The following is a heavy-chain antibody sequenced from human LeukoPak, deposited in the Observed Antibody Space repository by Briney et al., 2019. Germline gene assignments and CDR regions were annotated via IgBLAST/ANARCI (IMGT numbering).Heavy chain of an antibody. D-gene: IGHD3-22*01. V-gene: IGHV3-30*02. CDR1: GFIFSRYG. CDR2: IRYDGRNI. J-gene: IGHJ4*02. CDR3: AKDHFYHDSSGYYYGFDY. Sequence: PGGSLRLSCAASGFIFSRYGIHWVRQAPGKGLEWVAFIRYDGRNIYYADSVKGRFTISRDNSKNTVNLQMNSLRAEDAALYYCAKDHFYHDSSGYYYGFDYWGQGTLVTVSS.